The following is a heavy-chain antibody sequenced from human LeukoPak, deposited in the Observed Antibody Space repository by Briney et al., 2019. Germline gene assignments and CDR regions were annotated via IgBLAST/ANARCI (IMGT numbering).Heavy chain of an antibody. J-gene: IGHJ4*02. Sequence: GRSLRLSCAASGFTFSSYAMHRVRQAPGKGPEWVANIKQDGSQRYYVDSVRGRFTISRDNAKNSLFLQMNGLRAEDTAVYYCARRGGSSSRRSPIDYWGQGTLVTVSS. CDR3: ARRGGSSSRRSPIDY. D-gene: IGHD6-6*01. CDR2: IKQDGSQR. V-gene: IGHV3-7*01. CDR1: GFTFSSYA.